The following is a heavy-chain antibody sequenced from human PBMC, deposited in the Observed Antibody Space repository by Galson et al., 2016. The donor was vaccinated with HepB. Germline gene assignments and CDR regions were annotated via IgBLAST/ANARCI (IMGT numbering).Heavy chain of an antibody. J-gene: IGHJ4*02. CDR3: AGHYSSTWPAGLIFDS. V-gene: IGHV1-18*01. D-gene: IGHD6-6*01. CDR1: GYTFTSYA. CDR2: IDTSNGNT. Sequence: SVKVSCKASGYTFTSYAISWVRQAPAQALEYLGWIDTSNGNTNYPQKFQDRVTLTTDTSTSTTYMELRSLLSDDTAVYYFAGHYSSTWPAGLIFDSWGPGTRVTVSS.